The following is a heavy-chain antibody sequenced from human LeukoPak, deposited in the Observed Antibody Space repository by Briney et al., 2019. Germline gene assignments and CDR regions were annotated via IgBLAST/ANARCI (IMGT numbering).Heavy chain of an antibody. J-gene: IGHJ3*02. CDR1: GYTFTSYY. Sequence: ASVKVSCKASGYTFTSYYMHWVRQAPGQGLEWRGIINPSGGSTSYAQKFQGRVTMTRDTSTSTVYMELSSLRSEDTAVYYYARGFKVREALDIWGQGTMVTVSS. CDR3: ARGFKVREALDI. CDR2: INPSGGST. V-gene: IGHV1-46*01.